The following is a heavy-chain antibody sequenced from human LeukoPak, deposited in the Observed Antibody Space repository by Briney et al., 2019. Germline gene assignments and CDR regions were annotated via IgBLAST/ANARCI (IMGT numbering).Heavy chain of an antibody. J-gene: IGHJ4*02. CDR2: INHSGST. V-gene: IGHV4-34*01. D-gene: IGHD6-13*01. CDR3: AKGIAAAPDY. CDR1: GGSFSGYY. Sequence: ASETLSLTCAVYGGSFSGYYWSWIRQPPGKGLEWIGEINHSGSTNYNPSFKSRVTMSVDMSKNQFSLKLSSVTAADTAVYYCAKGIAAAPDYWGQGTLVTVSS.